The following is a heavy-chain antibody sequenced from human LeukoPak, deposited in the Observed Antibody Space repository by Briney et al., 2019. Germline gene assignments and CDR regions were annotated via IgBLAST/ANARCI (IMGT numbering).Heavy chain of an antibody. CDR3: AKGRQLLDP. J-gene: IGHJ5*02. CDR2: ISGSSGMI. Sequence: GGSLRLSCTASGFTFSSYAMSWVRQAPGKGLEWASSISGSSGMIDYADSVKGRFIISRDNSKNAQYLQMNSLRPEDSAVYYCAKGRQLLDPWGQGTLVTVSS. D-gene: IGHD5-24*01. V-gene: IGHV3-23*01. CDR1: GFTFSSYA.